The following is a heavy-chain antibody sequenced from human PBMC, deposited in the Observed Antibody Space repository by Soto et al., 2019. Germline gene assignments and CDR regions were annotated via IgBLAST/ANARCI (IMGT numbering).Heavy chain of an antibody. J-gene: IGHJ4*02. CDR3: AKDRGALRWSEEHYYFDY. CDR2: ILYDGSNK. D-gene: IGHD2-15*01. CDR1: GFTFISYG. Sequence: GSLRLSCAASGFTFISYGMHFGRHSPCKWLEWVAVILYDGSNKYYADSMKGRFTISRDNSKNTLYLQMNSLRAEDSALYYCAKDRGALRWSEEHYYFDYWGQGSLVTVS. V-gene: IGHV3-30*18.